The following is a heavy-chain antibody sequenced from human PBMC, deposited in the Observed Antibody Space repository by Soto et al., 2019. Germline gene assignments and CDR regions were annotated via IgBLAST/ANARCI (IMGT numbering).Heavy chain of an antibody. CDR2: ISYDGSNQ. J-gene: IGHJ4*02. CDR1: GFTFNIYG. Sequence: GGSLRLSCAASGFTFNIYGMHWVRQAPDKGLEWVEIISYDGSNQYYADSVKGRFTISRDNSKKTLFLQMKSLRADDTAVYYCAKDQASAKGSFDXWGQGTMFTVSX. V-gene: IGHV3-30*18. D-gene: IGHD6-25*01. CDR3: AKDQASAKGSFDX.